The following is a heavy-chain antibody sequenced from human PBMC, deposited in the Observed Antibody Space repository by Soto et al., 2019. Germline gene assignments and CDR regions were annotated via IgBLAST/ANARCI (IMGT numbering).Heavy chain of an antibody. Sequence: PSQTLSVSWAISGNRVSTNGANWDWIRQSPSRGLEWLGRTYYRSKWYNDYAVSVEGRITINPDTSNNQVSLQLNSVTPDETAVYYCARLIGNSWLDSWGQGTLVTVS. CDR1: GNRVSTNGAN. CDR2: TYYRSKWYN. V-gene: IGHV6-1*01. CDR3: ARLIGNSWLDS. J-gene: IGHJ5*01. D-gene: IGHD2-8*01.